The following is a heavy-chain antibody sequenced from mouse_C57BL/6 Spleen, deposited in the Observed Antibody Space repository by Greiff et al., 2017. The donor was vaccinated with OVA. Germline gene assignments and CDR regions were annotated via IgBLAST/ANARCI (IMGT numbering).Heavy chain of an antibody. V-gene: IGHV1-26*01. D-gene: IGHD1-1*01. J-gene: IGHJ4*01. Sequence: VQLQQSGPELVKPGASVKISCKASGYTFTDYYMNWVKQSHGKSLEWIGDINPNNGGTSYNQKFKGKATLTVDKSSSTAYMELRSLTSEDSAVYYCAPGYLYYYAMDYWGQGTSVTVSS. CDR2: INPNNGGT. CDR3: APGYLYYYAMDY. CDR1: GYTFTDYY.